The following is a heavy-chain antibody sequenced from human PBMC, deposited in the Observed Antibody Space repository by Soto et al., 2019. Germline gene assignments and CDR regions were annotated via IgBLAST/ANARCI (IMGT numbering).Heavy chain of an antibody. D-gene: IGHD3-3*01. CDR1: GGSISTFDYS. J-gene: IGHJ6*02. CDR2: IYQSGRT. Sequence: QLHLQESGSGLVRPSQPLSLTCGVSGGSISTFDYSWSWIRQAPGRGLEWIGSIYQSGRTYFIPSLKSRATMSLDKSKNQFSLKITSAVAADTARYYCAREMTIFGVAPVGGVDVWGQGTTVTVSS. CDR3: AREMTIFGVAPVGGVDV. V-gene: IGHV4-30-2*01.